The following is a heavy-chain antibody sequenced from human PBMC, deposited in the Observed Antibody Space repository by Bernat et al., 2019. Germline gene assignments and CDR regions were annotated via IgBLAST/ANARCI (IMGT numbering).Heavy chain of an antibody. V-gene: IGHV4-34*01. CDR2: INHSGST. Sequence: QVQLQQWGAGLLKPSETLSLTCAVYGGSFSGYYWCWIRQPPGKGLEWIGEINHSGSTNYNPSLKSRVTISVDTSKNQFSLKLSSVTAADTAVYYCARGFGRDNTYCYYYYMDVWGKGTTVTVSS. CDR3: ARGFGRDNTYCYYYYMDV. D-gene: IGHD3-16*01. CDR1: GGSFSGYY. J-gene: IGHJ6*03.